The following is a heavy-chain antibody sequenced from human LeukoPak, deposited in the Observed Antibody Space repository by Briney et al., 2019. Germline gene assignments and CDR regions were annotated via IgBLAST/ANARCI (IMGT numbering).Heavy chain of an antibody. CDR3: ASGVYYRGVGNAIVSDL. V-gene: IGHV3-21*01. J-gene: IGHJ4*02. Sequence: GGSLTLSCGVSGFTLTRCYMSWACQAPGRGLEWVSSIGSSSTHIYYADSVKGRFTISRDNAKNSLYLQMNSLRAEDTAVEYCASGVYYRGVGNAIVSDLWGQGTLVTVSS. CDR1: GFTLTRCY. CDR2: IGSSSTHI. D-gene: IGHD2-21*01.